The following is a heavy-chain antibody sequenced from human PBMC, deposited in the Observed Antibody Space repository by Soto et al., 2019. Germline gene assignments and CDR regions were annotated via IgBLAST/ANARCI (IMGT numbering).Heavy chain of an antibody. CDR2: IRSKANSYAT. D-gene: IGHD1-26*01. CDR3: TSPIVGAGGWGY. V-gene: IGHV3-73*02. CDR1: GFTFSGSA. Sequence: EVQLVESGGGLVQPGGSLKLSCAASGFTFSGSAMHWVRQASGKGLEWVGRIRSKANSYATAYAASVKGRFTISRDDSKNTAYLQMNSLKTEDTAVYYCTSPIVGAGGWGYWGQGTLVTVSS. J-gene: IGHJ4*02.